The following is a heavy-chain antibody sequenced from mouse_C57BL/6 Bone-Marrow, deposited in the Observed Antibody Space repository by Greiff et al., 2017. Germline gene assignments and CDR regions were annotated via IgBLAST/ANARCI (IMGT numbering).Heavy chain of an antibody. V-gene: IGHV1-55*01. CDR3: ARQDYCGSSIYWYFDV. CDR1: GYTFTSYW. CDR2: IYPGSGST. J-gene: IGHJ1*03. Sequence: QVQLQQPGAELVKPGASVKMSCKASGYTFTSYWITWVKQRPGQGLEWIGDIYPGSGSTNYNEKFKSKATLTVDTSSSTAYMQLSRLTSEDSAVYDCARQDYCGSSIYWYFDVWGTGTTVTVSS. D-gene: IGHD1-1*01.